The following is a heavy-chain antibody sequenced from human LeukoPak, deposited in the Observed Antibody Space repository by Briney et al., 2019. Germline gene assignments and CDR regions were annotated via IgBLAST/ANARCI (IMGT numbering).Heavy chain of an antibody. D-gene: IGHD5-18*01. CDR1: AFTFRSYA. Sequence: GGSLRLSCAASAFTFRSYAMIWVRQAPGKGLEWVSTVSGSGGSTYYADSVKGRFTISRDNSNNTLYLQMNSLRAEDTAVYYCAKGAASRGYTYVANWGQGTLVTVPS. J-gene: IGHJ4*02. CDR2: VSGSGGST. V-gene: IGHV3-23*01. CDR3: AKGAASRGYTYVAN.